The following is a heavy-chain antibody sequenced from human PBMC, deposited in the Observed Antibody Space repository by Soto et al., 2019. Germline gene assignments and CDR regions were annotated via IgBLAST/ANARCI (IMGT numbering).Heavy chain of an antibody. D-gene: IGHD5-12*01. CDR2: IDGSGTFT. CDR3: AREMATSRHPFDY. CDR1: GFTFSSTD. J-gene: IGHJ4*02. Sequence: GGSLRLSCAASGFTFSSTDMSWVRQGPGKGLEWVSTIDGSGTFTYYADSVKGRFTISRDNSKNTVHLQMNSLRAEDTAVYYCAREMATSRHPFDYWGQGTLVTVSS. V-gene: IGHV3-23*01.